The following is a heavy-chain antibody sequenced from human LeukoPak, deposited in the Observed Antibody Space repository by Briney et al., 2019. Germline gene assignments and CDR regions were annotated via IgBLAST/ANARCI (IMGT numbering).Heavy chain of an antibody. CDR3: ARRPDYGGTPTFDY. J-gene: IGHJ4*02. CDR2: IYSGGST. CDR1: GLTVSSNY. Sequence: GGSLRLSCAASGLTVSSNYMSWVRQAPGKGLEWVSVIYSGGSTNYADSVKGRFIISRDNSKNTLYLQMNSLRVEDTAVYYCARRPDYGGTPTFDYWGQGTLVTVSS. D-gene: IGHD4-23*01. V-gene: IGHV3-66*01.